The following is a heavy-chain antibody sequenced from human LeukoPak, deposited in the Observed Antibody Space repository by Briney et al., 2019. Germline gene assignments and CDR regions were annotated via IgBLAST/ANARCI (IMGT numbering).Heavy chain of an antibody. D-gene: IGHD3-22*01. Sequence: GGSPRLSCAASGFTFSLYSMNWVRQAPGKGLEWVSSISSSSNYIYYADSVKGRFTISRDNAKNSLYLQMNSLRAEDTAVYYCARWGKVIIQTYSYYFMDVWGKGTTVTVSS. CDR3: ARWGKVIIQTYSYYFMDV. CDR2: ISSSSNYI. CDR1: GFTFSLYS. V-gene: IGHV3-21*01. J-gene: IGHJ6*03.